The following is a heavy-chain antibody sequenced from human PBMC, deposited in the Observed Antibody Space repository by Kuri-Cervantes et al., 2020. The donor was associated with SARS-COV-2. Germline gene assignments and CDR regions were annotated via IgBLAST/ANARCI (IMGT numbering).Heavy chain of an antibody. CDR2: ISYDGSNK. Sequence: GESLKISCAASGFTFSSYAMHWVRQAPGKGLEWVAVISYDGSNKYYADSVKGRFTISRDNSKNTLYLQMNSLRAEDTAVYCCARDKGYYYMDVWGKGTTVTVSS. CDR1: GFTFSSYA. J-gene: IGHJ6*03. V-gene: IGHV3-30*04. CDR3: ARDKGYYYMDV.